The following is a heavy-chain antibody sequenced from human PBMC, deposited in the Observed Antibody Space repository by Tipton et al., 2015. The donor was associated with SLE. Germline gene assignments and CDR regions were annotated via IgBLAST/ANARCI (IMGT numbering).Heavy chain of an antibody. V-gene: IGHV4-31*03. Sequence: TLSLTCTVSGVSISSGGHYWSWLRQLPGKGLEWIGYLYYSGSTEYNPSLKSRVTISIDTSKNQISLSLSSVTPADTAVYYCASGWGGGPITVSGVPHPMDVWGQGTTVTVSS. CDR2: LYYSGST. J-gene: IGHJ6*02. CDR3: ASGWGGGPITVSGVPHPMDV. D-gene: IGHD3-3*01. CDR1: GVSISSGGHY.